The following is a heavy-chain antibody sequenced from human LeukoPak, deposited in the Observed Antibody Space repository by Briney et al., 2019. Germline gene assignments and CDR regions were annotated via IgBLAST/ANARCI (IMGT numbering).Heavy chain of an antibody. J-gene: IGHJ4*02. Sequence: GGSLRLSCAASGFTFSSYAMSWVRQAPGKGLEWVSAISGSGGSTYYADSVKGRFTISRDNSKNTLYLQMNSLRAEDTAVYYCAKANPRRYSSGWYPDYWGQGTLVTVSS. CDR3: AKANPRRYSSGWYPDY. CDR2: ISGSGGST. CDR1: GFTFSSYA. V-gene: IGHV3-23*01. D-gene: IGHD6-19*01.